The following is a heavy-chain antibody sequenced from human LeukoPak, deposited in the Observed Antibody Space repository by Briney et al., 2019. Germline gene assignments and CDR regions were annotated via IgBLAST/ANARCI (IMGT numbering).Heavy chain of an antibody. CDR3: ARGSSGWYSVLGY. D-gene: IGHD6-19*01. Sequence: PSETLSLTCAVYGGSFSGYYWSWIRQPPGKGLEWIGEINHSGSTNYNPSLKSRVTISVDTSKNQFSLKLSSVTAADTAVYYCARGSSGWYSVLGYWGQGTLVTVSS. CDR1: GGSFSGYY. J-gene: IGHJ4*02. V-gene: IGHV4-34*01. CDR2: INHSGST.